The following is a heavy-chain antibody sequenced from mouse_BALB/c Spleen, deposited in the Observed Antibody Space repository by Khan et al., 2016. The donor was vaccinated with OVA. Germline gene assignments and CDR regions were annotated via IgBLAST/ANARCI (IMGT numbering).Heavy chain of an antibody. CDR2: ISSAGDYT. V-gene: IGHV5-9-3*01. CDR1: GFTFSTYA. D-gene: IGHD2-1*01. CDR3: ARSAYGNFAY. J-gene: IGHJ3*01. Sequence: EVELVESGGGLVKPGGSLKLSCAVSGFTFSTYAMSWVRQTPEKRLEWVATISSAGDYTYYPDNVPGRFTISRDNAKNTLYLQMSSLRSEDTAMYYCARSAYGNFAYWGQGTLVTVSA.